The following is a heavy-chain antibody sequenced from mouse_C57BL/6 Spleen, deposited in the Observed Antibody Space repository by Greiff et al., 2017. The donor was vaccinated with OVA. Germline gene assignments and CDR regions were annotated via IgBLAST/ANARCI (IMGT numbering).Heavy chain of an antibody. CDR2: IDPENGDT. D-gene: IGHD4-1*01. V-gene: IGHV14-4*01. J-gene: IGHJ2*01. CDR3: TTSVGRRYFDY. Sequence: VQLQQSGAELVRPGASVKLSCTASGFNIKDDYMHWVKQRPEQGLEWIGWIDPENGDTEYASKFQGKATITADTSSNTAYLQLSSLTSEDTAVYYWTTSVGRRYFDYWGQGTTLTVSS. CDR1: GFNIKDDY.